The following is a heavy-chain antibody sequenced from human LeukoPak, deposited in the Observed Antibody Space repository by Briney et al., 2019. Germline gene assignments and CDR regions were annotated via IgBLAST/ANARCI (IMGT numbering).Heavy chain of an antibody. V-gene: IGHV3-7*01. CDR2: IKQDGSEK. J-gene: IGHJ4*02. CDR3: VKTRYGDFDY. Sequence: PGGSLRLSCAASGFTFSSYWMSWVRQAPGKGLEWVANIKQDGSEKYYVDSVKGRFTISRDNAKDSLSLQMNGLRAEDTAVYYCVKTRYGDFDYWGQGALVTVSS. D-gene: IGHD4-17*01. CDR1: GFTFSSYW.